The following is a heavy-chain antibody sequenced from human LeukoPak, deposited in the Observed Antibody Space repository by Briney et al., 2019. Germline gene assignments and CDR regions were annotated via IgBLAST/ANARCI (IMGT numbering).Heavy chain of an antibody. CDR2: ISSGSTTI. CDR3: ARRDYYDSSGYYRYFDY. V-gene: IGHV3-48*02. CDR1: GFTFSSHS. Sequence: GGSLRLSCAASGFTFSSHSMNWVRQAPGKGLEWLSYISSGSTTIYYADSVKGRFTISRDNAKNSLYLQMNGLRDEDTAVYYCARRDYYDSSGYYRYFDYWGQGTLVTVSS. J-gene: IGHJ4*02. D-gene: IGHD3-22*01.